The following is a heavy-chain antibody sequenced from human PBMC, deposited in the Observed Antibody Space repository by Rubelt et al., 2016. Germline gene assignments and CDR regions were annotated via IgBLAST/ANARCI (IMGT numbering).Heavy chain of an antibody. CDR3: ARESIRTGFFDY. Sequence: GKGLEWVANIKQDGSEKYYVDSVKGRFTISRDNAKNSLYLQMNSLRAEDTAVHYCARESIRTGFFDYWGQGTLVTVSS. J-gene: IGHJ4*02. V-gene: IGHV3-7*01. D-gene: IGHD1-1*01. CDR2: IKQDGSEK.